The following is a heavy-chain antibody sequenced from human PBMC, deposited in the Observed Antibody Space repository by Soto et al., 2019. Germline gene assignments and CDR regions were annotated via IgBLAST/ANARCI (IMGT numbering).Heavy chain of an antibody. Sequence: QVQLVQSGAEVKKPGASVKVSCKASGYTFTSYYMHWVRQAPGQGLEWMGIINPSGGSTSYAQKFQGRGTMTRDKATSTVYMELSSLRSEDTAVYYWERGTGATPFDYWGQGTLVTVSS. V-gene: IGHV1-46*01. D-gene: IGHD1-26*01. CDR2: INPSGGST. CDR3: ERGTGATPFDY. CDR1: GYTFTSYY. J-gene: IGHJ4*02.